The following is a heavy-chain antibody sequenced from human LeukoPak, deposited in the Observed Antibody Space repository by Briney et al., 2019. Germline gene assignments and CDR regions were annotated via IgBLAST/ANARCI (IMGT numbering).Heavy chain of an antibody. Sequence: PSETLSLTCTVSGDSISSGDYYWSWIRQPPGKGLEWIGYIYYSGSTNYNPSLKSRVTISVDTSKNQFSLKLSSVTAADTAVYYCARVVAAGEGWWFDPWGQGTLVTVSS. CDR1: GDSISSGDYY. CDR2: IYYSGST. V-gene: IGHV4-61*08. CDR3: ARVVAAGEGWWFDP. J-gene: IGHJ5*02. D-gene: IGHD6-13*01.